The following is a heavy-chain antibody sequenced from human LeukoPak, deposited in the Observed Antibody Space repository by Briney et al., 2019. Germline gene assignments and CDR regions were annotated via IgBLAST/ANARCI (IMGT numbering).Heavy chain of an antibody. CDR1: GGSISSSSYY. CDR3: ASLSDYGDQLDY. J-gene: IGHJ4*02. CDR2: IYYSGIT. D-gene: IGHD4-17*01. V-gene: IGHV4-39*01. Sequence: SETLSLXCTVSGGSISSSSYYWGWIRQPPGKGLEWIGSIYYSGITYYNPSLKSRVTISVDTSKNQFSLKLSSVTAADTAVYYCASLSDYGDQLDYWGQGTLVTVSS.